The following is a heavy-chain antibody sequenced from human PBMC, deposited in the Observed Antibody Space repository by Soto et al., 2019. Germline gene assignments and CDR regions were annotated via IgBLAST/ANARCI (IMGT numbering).Heavy chain of an antibody. CDR1: GVSMRTGGYY. J-gene: IGHJ4*02. CDR2: VYFSGTT. V-gene: IGHV4-31*11. CDR3: VTNRGFAFDYFDS. D-gene: IGHD2-8*01. Sequence: QVQLQESGPGLVKPSQTLSLTCAVSGVSMRTGGYYWTWIRQDPGKGLEWIGYVYFSGTTYYNPSLKNRVTMSVDLSKNQFSLKLTSVTAADTAVYYCVTNRGFAFDYFDSWGQGTLVTVSS.